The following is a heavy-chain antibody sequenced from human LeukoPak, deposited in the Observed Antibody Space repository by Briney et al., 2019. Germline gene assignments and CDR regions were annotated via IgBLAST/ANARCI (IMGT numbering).Heavy chain of an antibody. Sequence: HPGGSLRLSCAASGFTVSSNYMSWVRQAPGKGLEWVSAISGSGGSTYYADSVKGRFTISRDNSKNTLYLQMNSLRAEDTAVYYCERDRGSGSLPYYFDYWGQGTLVTVSS. CDR1: GFTVSSNY. J-gene: IGHJ4*02. CDR2: ISGSGGST. V-gene: IGHV3-23*01. D-gene: IGHD3-10*01. CDR3: ERDRGSGSLPYYFDY.